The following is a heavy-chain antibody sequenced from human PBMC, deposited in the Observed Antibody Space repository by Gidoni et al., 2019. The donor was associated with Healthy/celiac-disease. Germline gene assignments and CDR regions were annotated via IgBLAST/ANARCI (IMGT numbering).Heavy chain of an antibody. V-gene: IGHV4-61*02. J-gene: IGHJ3*02. CDR2: IYTSGST. CDR1: GGSLSSGSYY. Sequence: QVQLQESGPGLVKPSQTLSLTCTVSGGSLSSGSYYWSWIRQPAGKGLEWIGRIYTSGSTNYNPSLKSRVTISVDTSKNQFSLKLSSVTAADTAVYYCARQYYYDSSGYYYDAFDIWGQGTMVTVSS. CDR3: ARQYYYDSSGYYYDAFDI. D-gene: IGHD3-22*01.